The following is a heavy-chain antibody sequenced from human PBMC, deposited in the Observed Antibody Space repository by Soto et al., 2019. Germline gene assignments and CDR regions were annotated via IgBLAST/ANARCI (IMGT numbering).Heavy chain of an antibody. J-gene: IGHJ4*02. CDR1: GYTFTSYD. CDR3: AITHLRFGEHHY. Sequence: QVQLVQSGAEVKKPGASVKVSCKASGYTFTSYDINWVRQATGQGLEWMGWMNPNSGNTGYAQKFQGXVXIXRHXSISTAYMELSSLRSEDTAVYYCAITHLRFGEHHYWGQGTLVTVSS. CDR2: MNPNSGNT. D-gene: IGHD3-10*01. V-gene: IGHV1-8*01.